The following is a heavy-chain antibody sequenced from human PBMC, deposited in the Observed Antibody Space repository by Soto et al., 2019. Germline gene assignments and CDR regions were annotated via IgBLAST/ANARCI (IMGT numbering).Heavy chain of an antibody. Sequence: ASVQVSCKASGYTFTGYHMHWVRQAPGQGLEWMGWINPNGGGTNYAQKFQGRVTMTRDTSISTAYMELSRLRSDDTALYYCARVYYYDSSGYYRYWGQGTLLTVS. V-gene: IGHV1-2*02. CDR2: INPNGGGT. CDR3: ARVYYYDSSGYYRY. J-gene: IGHJ4*02. D-gene: IGHD3-22*01. CDR1: GYTFTGYH.